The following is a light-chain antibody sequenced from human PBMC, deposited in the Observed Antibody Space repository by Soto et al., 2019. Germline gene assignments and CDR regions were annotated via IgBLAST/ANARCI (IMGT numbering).Light chain of an antibody. Sequence: QSALTQPASVSGSPGQSITISCTGTSSDVGGYKYVSWYQQHPGKAPKLIIHEVSSRPSGVSSRFSGSKSGNTASLTISGLQAEDEADYYFSSYTSSATRVFGVGTKLTVL. CDR1: SSDVGGYKY. CDR2: EVS. J-gene: IGLJ3*02. V-gene: IGLV2-14*01. CDR3: SSYTSSATRV.